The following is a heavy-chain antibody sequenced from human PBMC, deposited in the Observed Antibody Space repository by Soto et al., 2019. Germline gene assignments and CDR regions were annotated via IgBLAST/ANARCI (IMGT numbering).Heavy chain of an antibody. CDR3: ATGPAVTPYYYYGMDV. Sequence: ASVKVSCKASGYTFTSYGISWVRQAPGQGLEWMGWISAHNGETIYAQKFQGRVTMTEDTSTDTAYMELSSLRSEDTAVYYCATGPAVTPYYYYGMDVWGQGTTVTVSS. CDR1: GYTFTSYG. J-gene: IGHJ6*02. V-gene: IGHV1-18*01. CDR2: ISAHNGET. D-gene: IGHD4-4*01.